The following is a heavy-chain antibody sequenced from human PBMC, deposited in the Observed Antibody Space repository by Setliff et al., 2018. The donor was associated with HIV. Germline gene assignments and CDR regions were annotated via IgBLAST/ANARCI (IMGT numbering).Heavy chain of an antibody. CDR3: ARDAGIAVAGPFDL. Sequence: GGSLRLSCAASGFTFSGHSMHWVRQVPGQGLVWVSGIKNDGSDIFYVDSVKGRFTISRDNAKNRLYLQMNSLRAEDTALYYCARDAGIAVAGPFDLWGQGTLVTVSS. J-gene: IGHJ4*02. D-gene: IGHD6-19*01. CDR1: GFTFSGHS. CDR2: IKNDGSDI. V-gene: IGHV3-74*01.